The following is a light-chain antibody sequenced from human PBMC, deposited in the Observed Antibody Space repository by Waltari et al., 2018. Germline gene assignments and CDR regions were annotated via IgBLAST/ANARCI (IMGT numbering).Light chain of an antibody. CDR3: SSYAGTNIHWM. Sequence: QSALTQPASVSGSPGQSITISCTGTSSDVGSYDRAPWYQQHPGKVPKHMIYEVNKRRSGVSSRFSGSKSVNTASLTISGLQADDEADYYCSSYAGTNIHWMFGGGTKLTVL. V-gene: IGLV2-23*02. J-gene: IGLJ3*02. CDR1: SSDVGSYDR. CDR2: EVN.